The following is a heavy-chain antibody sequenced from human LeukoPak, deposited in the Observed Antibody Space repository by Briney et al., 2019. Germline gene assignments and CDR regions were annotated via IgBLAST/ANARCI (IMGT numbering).Heavy chain of an antibody. CDR2: IHYTGTT. Sequence: PSETLSLTCTVSGGSINSYYWGWIRQPPGKGLECLGYIHYTGTTNYNPSLRSRVTISIDMSKNQFSLRLSSVTAADTAVYYCARGSGRDNWFDPWGQGTLVTVSS. V-gene: IGHV4-59*01. D-gene: IGHD3-3*01. CDR1: GGSINSYY. CDR3: ARGSGRDNWFDP. J-gene: IGHJ5*02.